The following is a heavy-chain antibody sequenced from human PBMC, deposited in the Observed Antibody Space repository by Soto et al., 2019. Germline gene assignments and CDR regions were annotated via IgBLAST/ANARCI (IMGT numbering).Heavy chain of an antibody. CDR3: AREGNLGRWLQPLAF. CDR2: IHYNGNT. V-gene: IGHV4-4*02. J-gene: IGHJ4*02. CDR1: GGSISSSNW. D-gene: IGHD5-12*01. Sequence: SETLSLTCAVSGGSISSSNWWSWVRQPPGKGLEWIGNIHYNGNTKYNPSLKSRVSMSVDTSKNQFSLRLISVTAADTAKYFCAREGNLGRWLQPLAFWGQGTLVTVSP.